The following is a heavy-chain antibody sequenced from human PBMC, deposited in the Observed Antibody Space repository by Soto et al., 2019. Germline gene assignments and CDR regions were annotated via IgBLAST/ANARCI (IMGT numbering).Heavy chain of an antibody. CDR1: GGSISSYY. V-gene: IGHV4-59*01. Sequence: SETLSLTCTVSGGSISSYYWSWIRQPPGKGLEWIGYIYYSGSTNYNPSLKSRVTISVDTSKNQFSLKLSSVTAADTAVYYCARASPGYGAYGYWGQGTLVTVPQ. CDR3: ARASPGYGAYGY. J-gene: IGHJ4*02. CDR2: IYYSGST. D-gene: IGHD4-17*01.